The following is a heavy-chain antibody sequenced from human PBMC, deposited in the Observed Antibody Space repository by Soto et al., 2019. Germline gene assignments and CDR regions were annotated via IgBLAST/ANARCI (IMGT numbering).Heavy chain of an antibody. Sequence: QVQLVESGGGVVQPGRSLRLSCAASGFTFSSYAMHWVRQAPGKGLEWVAVISYDGSNKYYADSVKGRFTISRDNSKNTLYLQMNSLRAEDTAVYYCARDITVAGTGVCAYWCQGTLVTVSS. D-gene: IGHD6-19*01. V-gene: IGHV3-30-3*01. CDR3: ARDITVAGTGVCAY. CDR2: ISYDGSNK. J-gene: IGHJ4*02. CDR1: GFTFSSYA.